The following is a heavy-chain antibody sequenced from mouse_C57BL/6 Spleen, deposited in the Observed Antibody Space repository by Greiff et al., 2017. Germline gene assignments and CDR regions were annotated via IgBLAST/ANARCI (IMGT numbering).Heavy chain of an antibody. Sequence: QVQLQQPGTELVKPGASVTLSCKASGYTFTSYWMPWVKQRPGQGLEWIGNINPSNGGTNYNAKFKSKATLTVDKSSSTAYMQLSSLTSEDSAVYYCASPRGLLRYAMDDWGQGTSVTVSS. V-gene: IGHV1-53*01. CDR2: INPSNGGT. D-gene: IGHD2-3*01. J-gene: IGHJ4*01. CDR1: GYTFTSYW. CDR3: ASPRGLLRYAMDD.